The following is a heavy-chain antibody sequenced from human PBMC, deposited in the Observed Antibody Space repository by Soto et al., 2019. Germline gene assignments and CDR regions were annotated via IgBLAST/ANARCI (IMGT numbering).Heavy chain of an antibody. CDR3: ARNDYGDQNPPCPDY. V-gene: IGHV4-30-4*01. D-gene: IGHD4-17*01. J-gene: IGHJ4*02. Sequence: QVQLQESGPGLVKPSQTLSLTCTVSGGSISSGDYYWSLIRQPPGKGLEWIGYIYYSGSTYYNQSLKSRVNISVYTSKNQFALKLSSVTAADTAVYYCARNDYGDQNPPCPDYWCQGTLVTVAS. CDR2: IYYSGST. CDR1: GGSISSGDYY.